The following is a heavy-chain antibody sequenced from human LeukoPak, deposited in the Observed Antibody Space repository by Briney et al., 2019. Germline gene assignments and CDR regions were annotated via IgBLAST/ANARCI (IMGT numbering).Heavy chain of an antibody. D-gene: IGHD2-2*01. J-gene: IGHJ6*03. CDR1: GYTFTGYY. Sequence: GASVKVSCKASGYTFTGYYIHWVRQAPGQGLEWMGWINPNSGGTNYAQKFQGRVTMTRDTSISTAYMELSRLRSDDTAVHYCARGGIGYCSSTSCYEDYYYYYYMDVWGKGTTVTVSS. V-gene: IGHV1-2*02. CDR2: INPNSGGT. CDR3: ARGGIGYCSSTSCYEDYYYYYYMDV.